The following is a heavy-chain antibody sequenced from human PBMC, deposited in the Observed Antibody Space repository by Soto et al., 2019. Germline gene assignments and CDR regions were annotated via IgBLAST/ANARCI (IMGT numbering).Heavy chain of an antibody. Sequence: QLQLQESGPGLVKPSETLSLTCTVSGGSISSSSYYWGWIRQPPGKGLEWIGSIYYSGSTYYNPSLKSRVTISVDTSKNQFSLKLSSVTAADTAVYYCARPRGSYWVVDAFDIWGQGTMVTVSS. CDR3: ARPRGSYWVVDAFDI. V-gene: IGHV4-39*01. J-gene: IGHJ3*02. D-gene: IGHD1-26*01. CDR1: GGSISSSSYY. CDR2: IYYSGST.